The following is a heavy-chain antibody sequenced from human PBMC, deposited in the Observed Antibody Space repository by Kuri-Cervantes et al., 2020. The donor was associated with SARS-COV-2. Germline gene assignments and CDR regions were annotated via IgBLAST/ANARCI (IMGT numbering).Heavy chain of an antibody. CDR2: IGPSGTTK. D-gene: IGHD5-24*01. CDR1: GFIFSDYY. Sequence: GESLKISCTASGFIFSDYYMTWIRQAPGKGLEWVSNIGPSGTTKYYADSVKGRFTISRDNAKNSLYLQMNSLRAEDTAVYYCARDGHRGYNNGNDAFDIWGQGTMVTVSS. V-gene: IGHV3-11*04. J-gene: IGHJ3*02. CDR3: ARDGHRGYNNGNDAFDI.